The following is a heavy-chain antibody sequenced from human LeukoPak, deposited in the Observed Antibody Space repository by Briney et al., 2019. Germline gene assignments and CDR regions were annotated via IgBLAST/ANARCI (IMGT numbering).Heavy chain of an antibody. J-gene: IGHJ4*02. Sequence: SETLSLTCTVSGGSISSYYWSWIRQPPGKGLEWIGYIYYSGSTNYNPSLKSRVTISVDTSKNQSSLKLISVTAADTDVYYCARVSAGQWLEYYFDYWGQGTLVTVSS. CDR3: ARVSAGQWLEYYFDY. CDR2: IYYSGST. D-gene: IGHD6-19*01. V-gene: IGHV4-59*01. CDR1: GGSISSYY.